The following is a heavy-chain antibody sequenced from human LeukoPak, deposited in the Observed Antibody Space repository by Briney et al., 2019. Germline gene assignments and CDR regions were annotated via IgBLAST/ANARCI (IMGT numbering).Heavy chain of an antibody. Sequence: ASVKVSCKASGYTFTGYYIHWVRQAPGQGLEWLGWINPNSGGTNYAQNFQGRVTMTRDTSTSTAYMEMTRLRSDDTAVYYCARGRLSGEAFDYWGQGTLVTVSS. V-gene: IGHV1-2*02. D-gene: IGHD3-10*01. CDR3: ARGRLSGEAFDY. CDR1: GYTFTGYY. J-gene: IGHJ4*02. CDR2: INPNSGGT.